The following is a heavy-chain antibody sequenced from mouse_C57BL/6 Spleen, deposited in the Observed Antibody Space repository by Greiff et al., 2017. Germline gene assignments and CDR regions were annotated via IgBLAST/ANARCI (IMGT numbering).Heavy chain of an antibody. D-gene: IGHD2-1*01. Sequence: QVQLQQPGAELVKPGASVKMSCKASGYTFTSYWITWVKQRPGQGLEWIGDIYPGSGSTNCNEKFKSKATLTVDTSSSTAYMQLSSLTSEDSAVYYCARGNYERDYAMDYWGQGTSVTVSS. CDR1: GYTFTSYW. J-gene: IGHJ4*01. CDR2: IYPGSGST. CDR3: ARGNYERDYAMDY. V-gene: IGHV1-55*01.